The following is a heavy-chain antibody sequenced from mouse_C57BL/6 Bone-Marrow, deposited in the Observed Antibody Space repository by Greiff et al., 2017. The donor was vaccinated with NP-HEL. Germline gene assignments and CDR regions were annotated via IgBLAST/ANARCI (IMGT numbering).Heavy chain of an antibody. D-gene: IGHD1-1*01. Sequence: QVQLQQPGAELVMPGASVKLSCKASGYTFTSYWMHWVKQRPGQGLEWIGEIDPSDSYTNYNQKFKGKSTLTVDKSSSTAYMQLSSLTSEDSAVYYCARLVFITPVVNYAMDYWGQGTSVTVSS. J-gene: IGHJ4*01. CDR3: ARLVFITPVVNYAMDY. CDR2: IDPSDSYT. CDR1: GYTFTSYW. V-gene: IGHV1-69*01.